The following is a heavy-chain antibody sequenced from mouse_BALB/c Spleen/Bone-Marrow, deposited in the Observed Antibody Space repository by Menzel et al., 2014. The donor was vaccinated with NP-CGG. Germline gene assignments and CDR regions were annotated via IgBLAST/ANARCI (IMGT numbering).Heavy chain of an antibody. CDR1: GFTFSSYI. V-gene: IGHV5-12-2*01. J-gene: IGHJ1*01. D-gene: IGHD6-2*01. CDR2: ISHSGGSS. CDR3: ARVSPYWYFDV. Sequence: EVKLMEPGGGFVQPGGSLKLSCAASGFTFSSYIMSWVRQTPEKRLEWVAYISHSGGSSYYLDTVKGRFTISRDNAKNTLYLQMSSLKSEDTAMYYCARVSPYWYFDVWGAGTTVTVSS.